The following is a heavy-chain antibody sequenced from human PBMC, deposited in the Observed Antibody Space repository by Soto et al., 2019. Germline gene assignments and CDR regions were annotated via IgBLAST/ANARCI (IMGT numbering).Heavy chain of an antibody. CDR1: GGSISSGGYS. CDR3: ATYCGGDCHVDY. Sequence: SETLSLTCAVSGGSISSGGYSWSWIRQPPGKGLEWIGYIYHSGSTYYNPSLKSRVTISVDRSKNQFSLKLSSVTAADTAVYYCATYCGGDCHVDYCGQGTLVTVSS. J-gene: IGHJ4*02. D-gene: IGHD2-21*02. CDR2: IYHSGST. V-gene: IGHV4-30-2*01.